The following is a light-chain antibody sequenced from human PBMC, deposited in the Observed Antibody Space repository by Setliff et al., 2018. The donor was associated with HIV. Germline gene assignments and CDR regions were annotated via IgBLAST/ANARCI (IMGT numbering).Light chain of an antibody. CDR2: EVS. CDR3: SSYTSSSTYV. Sequence: QSALTQPPSVSGSPGQSVTISCIGTSSDVGSYNRVSWYQQSPGTAPKLMIYEVSNRPSGVSNRFSGSKSGNTASLTISGLQAEDEADYFCSSYTSSSTYVFGAGTKVTVL. CDR1: SSDVGSYNR. V-gene: IGLV2-18*02. J-gene: IGLJ1*01.